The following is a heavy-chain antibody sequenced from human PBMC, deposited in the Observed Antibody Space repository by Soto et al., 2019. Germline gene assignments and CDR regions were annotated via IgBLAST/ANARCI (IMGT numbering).Heavy chain of an antibody. V-gene: IGHV4-59*03. D-gene: IGHD3-22*01. CDR1: CGWIRSYC. CDR3: AGCGSIVVATRRLMYV. Sequence: QVQLQESGPGLVKPSETLSLTCTVSCGWIRSYCWNWIRQSPGEGLEWLGCICNSGSTNYNPSRRSRVTISVDTQKNQFSLQLSSVTVADTAFYYCAGCGSIVVATRRLMYVWGKGNTVTVSS. CDR2: ICNSGST. J-gene: IGHJ6*03.